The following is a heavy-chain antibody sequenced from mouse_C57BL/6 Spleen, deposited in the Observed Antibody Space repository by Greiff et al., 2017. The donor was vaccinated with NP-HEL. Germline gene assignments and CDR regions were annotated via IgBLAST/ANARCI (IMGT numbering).Heavy chain of an antibody. V-gene: IGHV3-6*01. CDR3: ARAPDYGSSPCWYFDV. Sequence: EVKLMESGPGLVKPSQSLSLTCSVTGYSITSGYYWNWIRQFPGNKLEWMGYISYDGSNNYNPSLKNRISITRDPSKNQFFLKLNSVTTEDTATYYCARAPDYGSSPCWYFDVWGTGTTVTVSS. CDR1: GYSITSGYY. D-gene: IGHD1-1*01. J-gene: IGHJ1*03. CDR2: ISYDGSN.